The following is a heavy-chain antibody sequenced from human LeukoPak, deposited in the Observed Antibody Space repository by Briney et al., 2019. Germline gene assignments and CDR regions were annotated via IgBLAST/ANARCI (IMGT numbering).Heavy chain of an antibody. J-gene: IGHJ5*02. D-gene: IGHD3-10*01. CDR3: ARERGSGSYYPFDP. Sequence: PGGSLRLSCAASGLTFSSYWMSWVRQAPGKGLEWVANIKQDGSEKNYVDSVKGRFTISRDNAKNSLYLQMSSLRAEDTAVYYCARERGSGSYYPFDPWGQGTLFIVFS. CDR1: GLTFSSYW. CDR2: IKQDGSEK. V-gene: IGHV3-7*01.